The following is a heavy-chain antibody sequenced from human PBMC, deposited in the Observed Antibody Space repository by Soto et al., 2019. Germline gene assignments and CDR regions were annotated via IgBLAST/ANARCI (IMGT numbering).Heavy chain of an antibody. CDR3: ARKGGGDCPGGGCFSLDF. CDR2: IVPMSGTP. V-gene: IGHV1-69*01. Sequence: QVQLVQSGAEVKKPGSSVKVSCKVSGATFRTNPIAWVRQAPGQGLEWMGGIVPMSGTPKYAQKFQDRVTIIADESTSTAYIELRTLSSEDTGINYCARKGGGDCPGGGCFSLDFWGQGTLITGSS. CDR1: GATFRTNP. J-gene: IGHJ4*02. D-gene: IGHD2-15*01.